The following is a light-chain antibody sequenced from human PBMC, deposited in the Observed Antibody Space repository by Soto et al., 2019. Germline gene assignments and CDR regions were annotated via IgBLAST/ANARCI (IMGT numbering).Light chain of an antibody. V-gene: IGKV3-20*01. CDR3: QQYGSSPQT. CDR1: QSVSSSY. Sequence: EIVWTQSPGTLSLSPGERATLSCRASQSVSSSYLAWYQQKPGQAPRLLIYGASSRATGIPDRFSGSGSGTDFTLTISRLEPEYFAVYYCQQYGSSPQTFGQGTKVEIK. CDR2: GAS. J-gene: IGKJ1*01.